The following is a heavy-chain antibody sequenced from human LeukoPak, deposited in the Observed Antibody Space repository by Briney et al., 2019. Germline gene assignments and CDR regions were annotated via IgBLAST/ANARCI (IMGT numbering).Heavy chain of an antibody. Sequence: GGSLRLSCAASGFAFNNHAMNWVRQAPGKGLEWVSAISGSGGSTFYADSVKGRFTISKDRSTNTLFLQMNSLRVEDTAVYYCAREPQLTVSALFDYWGQGILVAVSA. CDR2: ISGSGGST. CDR1: GFAFNNHA. D-gene: IGHD1-1*01. V-gene: IGHV3-23*01. CDR3: AREPQLTVSALFDY. J-gene: IGHJ4*02.